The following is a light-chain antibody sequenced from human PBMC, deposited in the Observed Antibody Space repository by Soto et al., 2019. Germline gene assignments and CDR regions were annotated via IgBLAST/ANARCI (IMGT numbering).Light chain of an antibody. J-gene: IGKJ2*01. CDR1: QHVSSN. CDR2: RAS. CDR3: QQYDNWPST. Sequence: EIVMTQSPATLSVSAGGSATFSCRASQHVSSNFAWYRQKPGQAPTLLIYRASTRATGIPARFSGSGSGTEFTLTISSLQSEDFAVNYCQQYDNWPSTFGQGTKLEIK. V-gene: IGKV3-15*01.